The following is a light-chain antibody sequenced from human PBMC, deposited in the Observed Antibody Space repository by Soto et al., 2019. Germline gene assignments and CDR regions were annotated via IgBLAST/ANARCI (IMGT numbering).Light chain of an antibody. CDR1: QDISNY. J-gene: IGKJ5*01. CDR3: QQYDNLPIT. Sequence: DIQMTQSPSSLSASVGDRVTITCQASQDISNYLNWYQQKPGKAPKLLIYDASNLETGVPSRFSGSGSVTDFTFTISSLQPEDIATYYCQQYDNLPITFGQGTRLEIE. CDR2: DAS. V-gene: IGKV1-33*01.